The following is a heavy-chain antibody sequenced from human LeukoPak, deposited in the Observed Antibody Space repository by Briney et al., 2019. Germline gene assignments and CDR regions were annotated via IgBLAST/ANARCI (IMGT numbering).Heavy chain of an antibody. Sequence: GGSLRLSCAASGFTFSSNYTSWVRQAPGKGLEWVSVIYSGGRTYYVDSVKGRFTISTHNSKITLYLQMNSLRAEDTAVYYCAKDQEYYDSSSYYYDYWGQGTLVTVSS. CDR2: IYSGGRT. J-gene: IGHJ4*02. V-gene: IGHV3-66*01. CDR1: GFTFSSNY. D-gene: IGHD3-22*01. CDR3: AKDQEYYDSSSYYYDY.